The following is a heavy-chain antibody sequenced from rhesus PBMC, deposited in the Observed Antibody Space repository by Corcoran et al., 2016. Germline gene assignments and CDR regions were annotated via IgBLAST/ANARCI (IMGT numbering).Heavy chain of an antibody. V-gene: IGHV4-80*01. D-gene: IGHD4-4*01. CDR2: VFGNCDNS. CDR1: GASLSSYW. CDR3: ARSGYGSGGVY. Sequence: QVQLQESGPGLVTPSETLSLTCAVSGASLSSYWWSWIRQPPGKGREWMGGVFGNCDNSYHNPARKSRGIIAKDAAKNQVSLKLSSVTAADTAVYSCARSGYGSGGVYWGQGILVTVSS. J-gene: IGHJ4*01.